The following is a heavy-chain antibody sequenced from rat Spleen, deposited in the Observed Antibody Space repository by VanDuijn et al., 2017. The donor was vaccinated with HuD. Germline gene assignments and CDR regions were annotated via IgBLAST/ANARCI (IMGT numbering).Heavy chain of an antibody. V-gene: IGHV5-7*01. CDR2: ITYDGSST. CDR3: TRVEGILFDY. J-gene: IGHJ2*01. D-gene: IGHD1-11*01. Sequence: EVQLVESGGGLVQPGGSLKLSCAASGFTFSDYNMAWVRQAPKKGLEWVAGITYDGSSTFYRDSVKGRFTISRHNAKNTLYLQMNSLRSEDTATYYCTRVEGILFDYWGQGVMVTVSS. CDR1: GFTFSDYN.